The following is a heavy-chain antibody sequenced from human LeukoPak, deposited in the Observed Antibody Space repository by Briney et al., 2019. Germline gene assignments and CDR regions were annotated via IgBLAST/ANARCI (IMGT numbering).Heavy chain of an antibody. CDR1: GYSVTTYW. CDR2: IFPEDSET. V-gene: IGHV5-51*01. J-gene: IGHJ6*02. D-gene: IGHD3-10*01. CDR3: ARGSGSYYADYFYAIDI. Sequence: GESLKISCKGTGYSVTTYWIGWVRQMPGKGLEGGGIIFPEDSETRYSPSSQGPVTISVDKSITTAFLHRNSMKASAKAMYYCARGSGSYYADYFYAIDIWGQGTTVTVSS.